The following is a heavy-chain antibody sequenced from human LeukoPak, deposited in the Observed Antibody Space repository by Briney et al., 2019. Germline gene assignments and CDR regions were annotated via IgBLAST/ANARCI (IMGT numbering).Heavy chain of an antibody. CDR2: ISGSGGST. CDR3: AKDSSSWPEYFQH. J-gene: IGHJ1*01. Sequence: GGSLRLSCAASGSTFSSYAMSWVRQVPGKGLEWVSGISGSGGSTFYADSVRGRFTISRDNSKNTLYLQMNSLRAEDTAVYYCAKDSSSWPEYFQHWGQGTLVTVSS. CDR1: GSTFSSYA. V-gene: IGHV3-23*01. D-gene: IGHD6-13*01.